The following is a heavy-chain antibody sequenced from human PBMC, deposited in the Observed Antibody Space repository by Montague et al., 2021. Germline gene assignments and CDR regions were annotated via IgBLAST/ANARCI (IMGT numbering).Heavy chain of an antibody. V-gene: IGHV4-59*01. CDR2: VFYSGGT. CDR1: GDSISGWY. D-gene: IGHD3-22*01. CDR3: AREGFHDRGGFDF. J-gene: IGHJ4*02. Sequence: SETLSLTCSVSGDSISGWYWSWIRQPPGKGLEWIGSVFYSGGTNYNPSLKSRVTMSVDTSKNQISLKVNSVTVADTAVYYCAREGFHDRGGFDFWGLGTLVTVSS.